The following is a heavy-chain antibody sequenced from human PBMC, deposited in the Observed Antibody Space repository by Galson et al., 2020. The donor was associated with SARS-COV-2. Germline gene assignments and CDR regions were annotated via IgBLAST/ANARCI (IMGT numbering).Heavy chain of an antibody. CDR3: AHRRGYDSLTGYARPKWFDP. V-gene: IGHV2-5*02. D-gene: IGHD3-9*01. CDR2: INWDNEK. J-gene: IGHJ5*02. Sequence: SGPTLVKPTQTLTLTCTFSGFSLSTTGVGVGWIRQPPGKALEWVALINWDNEKFYRPSLKSRVTITKDTSKNQVVLTVTDTDPVDTGTYYCAHRRGYDSLTGYARPKWFDPWGQGILVSVSS. CDR1: GFSLSTTGVG.